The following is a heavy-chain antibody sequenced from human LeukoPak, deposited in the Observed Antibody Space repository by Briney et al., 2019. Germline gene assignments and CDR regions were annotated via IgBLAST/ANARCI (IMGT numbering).Heavy chain of an antibody. CDR1: GFTFSNYA. J-gene: IGHJ5*02. V-gene: IGHV3-23*01. Sequence: PGGSLRLSCEASGFTFSNYAMSWVRQAPGKGLEWVSGISDITYYADSVKGRFSISRDNAKNSLYLQMNSLRAEDTAVYYCAREGRAPWFDPWGQGTLVTVSS. CDR3: AREGRAPWFDP. D-gene: IGHD3-10*01. CDR2: ISDIT.